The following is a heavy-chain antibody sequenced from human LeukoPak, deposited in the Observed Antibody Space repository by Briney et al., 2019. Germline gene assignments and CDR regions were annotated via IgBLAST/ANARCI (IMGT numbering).Heavy chain of an antibody. V-gene: IGHV1-2*04. CDR3: ARSMWELQAFDI. CDR2: INPNSGGT. J-gene: IGHJ3*02. D-gene: IGHD1-26*01. Sequence: GPVKVSCKASGYTFTGYYMPWVRQAPGQGLGWMGWINPNSGGTNYAQKFQGWVTMTRDTSISTAYMELSRLRSDDTAVYYCARSMWELQAFDIWGQGTMVTVSS. CDR1: GYTFTGYY.